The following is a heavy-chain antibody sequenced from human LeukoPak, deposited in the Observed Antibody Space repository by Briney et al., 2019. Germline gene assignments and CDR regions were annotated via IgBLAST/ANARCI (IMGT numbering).Heavy chain of an antibody. D-gene: IGHD3-3*01. CDR1: GGSFSGYY. Sequence: PETLSPTCAVYGGSFSGYYSSWIRQRPGKGLGWIGEINHSGSTNNNPSLKSRDTISVDTSKNQFSLKLSSVTLPDTAVYYCAGGSWRGKGDYWGQGTLVTVSS. CDR2: INHSGST. CDR3: AGGSWRGKGDY. J-gene: IGHJ4*02. V-gene: IGHV4-34*04.